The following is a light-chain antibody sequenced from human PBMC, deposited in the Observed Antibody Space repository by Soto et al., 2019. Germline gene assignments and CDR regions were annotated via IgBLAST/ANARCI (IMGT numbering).Light chain of an antibody. CDR2: YNN. V-gene: IGLV1-47*02. CDR3: AAWDASLNGVV. J-gene: IGLJ3*02. CDR1: DSNIGSNS. Sequence: QSVLTQPPSASGTAGQVVTISCSGGDSNIGSNSVYWYQHLPRMAPKLLIYYNNQRPSGVPDRFSGSRSGTSASLAIVGLRSEDEAVYYCAAWDASLNGVVFGGGTKVTVL.